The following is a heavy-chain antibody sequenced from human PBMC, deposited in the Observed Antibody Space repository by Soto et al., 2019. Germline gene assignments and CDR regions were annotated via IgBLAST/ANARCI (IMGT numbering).Heavy chain of an antibody. D-gene: IGHD6-19*01. CDR3: AKEREQWLVGSFDY. Sequence: QVQLVESGGGVVQPGRSPRLSCAASGFTFSSYGMHWVRQAPGKGLEWVAVISYDGSNKYYADSVKGRFTISRDNSKNTLYLQMNSLRAEDTAVYYCAKEREQWLVGSFDYWGQGTLVTVSS. CDR1: GFTFSSYG. CDR2: ISYDGSNK. V-gene: IGHV3-30*18. J-gene: IGHJ4*02.